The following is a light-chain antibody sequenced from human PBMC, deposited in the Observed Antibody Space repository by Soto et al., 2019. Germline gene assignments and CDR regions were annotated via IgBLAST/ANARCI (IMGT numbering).Light chain of an antibody. CDR2: EVF. CDR3: SSYTTTNTLYV. CDR1: NSDVGAYNY. V-gene: IGLV2-14*01. Sequence: QAVVTQPASVSGSPGQSITIPCTGTNSDVGAYNYVSWYQHHPGKAPKLMIYEVFIRPSGVSSRFSGSKSGSTASLTISGLLAEDEADYYCSSYTTTNTLYVFGTGTKVTVL. J-gene: IGLJ1*01.